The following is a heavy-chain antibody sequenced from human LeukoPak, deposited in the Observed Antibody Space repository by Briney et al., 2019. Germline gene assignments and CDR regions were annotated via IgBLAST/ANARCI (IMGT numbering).Heavy chain of an antibody. CDR2: IWYDGSNK. V-gene: IGHV3-33*01. Sequence: GGSLRLSCAASGFTFSSYGMHWVRQAPGKGLEWVAVIWYDGSNKYYADSVKGRFTISRDNAKNSLYLQMNSLRAEDTAVYYCARDFPAAAGKYGMDVWGQGTTVTVSS. CDR1: GFTFSSYG. D-gene: IGHD6-13*01. J-gene: IGHJ6*02. CDR3: ARDFPAAAGKYGMDV.